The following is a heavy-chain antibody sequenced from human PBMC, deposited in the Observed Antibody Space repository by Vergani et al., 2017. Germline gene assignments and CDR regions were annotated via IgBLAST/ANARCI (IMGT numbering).Heavy chain of an antibody. D-gene: IGHD2-21*02. V-gene: IGHV3-30*18. CDR1: GFTFSSYG. J-gene: IGHJ4*02. CDR2: ISYDGSNK. Sequence: QVQLVESGGGVVQPGRSLRLSCAASGFTFSSYGMHWVRQAPGKGLEWVAVISYDGSNKYYADSVKGRFTISRDNSKNTLYLQMNSLRAEDTAVYYCAKDLGGGIVVVTALDYWGQGTLVTVSS. CDR3: AKDLGGGIVVVTALDY.